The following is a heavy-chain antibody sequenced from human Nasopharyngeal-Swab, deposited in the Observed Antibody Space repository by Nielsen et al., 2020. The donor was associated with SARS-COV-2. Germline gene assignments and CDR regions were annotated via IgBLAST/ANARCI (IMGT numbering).Heavy chain of an antibody. V-gene: IGHV3-30*03. CDR1: GFTFSSYG. CDR2: ISYDGSNK. Sequence: GESLKISCAASGFTFSSYGIHWVRQAPGKGLDWVAVISYDGSNKYYADSVKGRFTISRDNSKNTLYLQMNSLRAEDTAMYFCAIGGAYCSTTSCFAHWGQGTLVTVSS. CDR3: AIGGAYCSTTSCFAH. D-gene: IGHD2-2*01. J-gene: IGHJ4*02.